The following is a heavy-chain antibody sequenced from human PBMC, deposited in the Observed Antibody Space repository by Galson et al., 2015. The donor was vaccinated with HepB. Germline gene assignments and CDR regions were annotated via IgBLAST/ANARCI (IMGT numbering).Heavy chain of an antibody. D-gene: IGHD3-9*01. CDR1: GGSISSSNW. CDR3: ARVREKVRYFDWLLPRNYGMDV. J-gene: IGHJ6*02. CDR2: IYHSGST. Sequence: SETLSLTCAVSGGSISSSNWWSWVRQPPGKGLEWIGEIYHSGSTNYNPSLKSRVTISVDKSKNQFSLKLSSVTAADTAVYYCARVREKVRYFDWLLPRNYGMDVWGQGTTVTVSS. V-gene: IGHV4-4*02.